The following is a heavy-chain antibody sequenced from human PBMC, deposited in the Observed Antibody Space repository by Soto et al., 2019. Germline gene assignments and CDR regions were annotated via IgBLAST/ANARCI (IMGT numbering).Heavy chain of an antibody. CDR3: ARDGLPDDFRSGGYWFDP. CDR2: ISDDGSNK. CDR1: GFTFTTFA. Sequence: ESGGGVVQPGRSLRLSCAASGFTFTTFALHWVRQAPGKGLEWVAVISDDGSNKYYADSVKGRFSISRDNSKNTVYMEMNSLRGDDTAVYYCARDGLPDDFRSGGYWFDPWGQGTLVTVSS. D-gene: IGHD3-3*01. J-gene: IGHJ5*02. V-gene: IGHV3-30-3*01.